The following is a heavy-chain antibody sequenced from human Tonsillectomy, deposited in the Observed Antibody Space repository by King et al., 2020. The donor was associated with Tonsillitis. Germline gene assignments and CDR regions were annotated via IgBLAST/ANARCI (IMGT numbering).Heavy chain of an antibody. CDR1: GYTFADFY. CDR3: ARDGRSSWFSNWFDP. CDR2: INPKNGVT. J-gene: IGHJ5*02. D-gene: IGHD6-13*01. V-gene: IGHV1-2*02. Sequence: QLVQSGAEVKKPGASVKVSYETSGYTFADFYIHWVRQAPGQGLEWMGWINPKNGVTNYAQNFQGRVNMTRDTSISTVYMELSSLRSDDTAVYYCARDGRSSWFSNWFDPWGQGTLVSVSS.